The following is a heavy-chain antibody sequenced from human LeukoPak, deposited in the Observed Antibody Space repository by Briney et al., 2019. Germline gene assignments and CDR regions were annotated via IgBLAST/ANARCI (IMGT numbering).Heavy chain of an antibody. CDR2: IYRSGRT. Sequence: SETLSLTCAVSGYSISSGYYWGWIRQPPGKGLEWIGSIYRSGRTYYNPSLKSRVTISVDTSKNQFSLKLSSVTAADTAVYYCAGADTIFGAGPGWWGQGTLVTVSS. V-gene: IGHV4-38-2*01. J-gene: IGHJ4*02. D-gene: IGHD3-3*01. CDR3: AGADTIFGAGPGW. CDR1: GYSISSGYY.